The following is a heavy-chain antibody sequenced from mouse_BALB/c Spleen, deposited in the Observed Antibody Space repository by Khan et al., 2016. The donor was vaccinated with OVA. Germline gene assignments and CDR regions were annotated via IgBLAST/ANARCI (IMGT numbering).Heavy chain of an antibody. D-gene: IGHD4-1*01. CDR3: ASHLTGSFAY. CDR1: GFSFSSYS. J-gene: IGHJ3*01. Sequence: VQLKESGGDLVKPGGSLKLSCAASGFSFSSYSMSWVRQTPDKRLEWVATISSGGDYTYYPDIVKGRFTISRDNAKNTPYLQMTSLKSEDTAMYYCASHLTGSFAYWGQGTLVTVSA. V-gene: IGHV5-6*01. CDR2: ISSGGDYT.